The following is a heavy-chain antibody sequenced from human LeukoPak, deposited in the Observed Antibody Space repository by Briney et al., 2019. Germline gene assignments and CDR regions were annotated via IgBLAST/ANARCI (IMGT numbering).Heavy chain of an antibody. V-gene: IGHV3-74*01. D-gene: IGHD5-12*01. Sequence: GSPRLSCAASGFTFSSYWMHWVRQAPGKGLVWVSLINSDGSSRNYADSVKGRFTISRDNAKNTLYLQMNSLRVEDTAVYYCAREDYSGYDFYDYWGEGS. J-gene: IGHJ4*02. CDR2: INSDGSSR. CDR1: GFTFSSYW. CDR3: AREDYSGYDFYDY.